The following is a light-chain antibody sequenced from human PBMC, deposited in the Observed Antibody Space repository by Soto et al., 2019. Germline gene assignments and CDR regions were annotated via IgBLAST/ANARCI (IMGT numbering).Light chain of an antibody. V-gene: IGLV1-40*01. CDR1: SSKIGAGYD. CDR3: QSYDSSLSARYV. Sequence: QSVLTQPPSVSGAPGRRVTISCSGSSSKIGAGYDVHWYQQLPGTATKPLSYGNSNRPSGVPDRFSGSKSATSASLATTGRQAEDEADYYCQSYDSSLSARYVVGTGTKVTVL. CDR2: GNS. J-gene: IGLJ1*01.